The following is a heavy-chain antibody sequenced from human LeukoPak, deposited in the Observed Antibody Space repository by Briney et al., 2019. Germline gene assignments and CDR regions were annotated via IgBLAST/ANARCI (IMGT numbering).Heavy chain of an antibody. CDR1: GFTFSTYS. Sequence: GGSLRLSCAASGFTFSTYSMSWVRQAPGKGLEWVAVIWYDGSNKYYADSVKGRFTISRDNSKNTLYLQMNSLRAEDTAVYYCARDGDYYDSRGDAFDIWGQGAMVTVAS. CDR2: IWYDGSNK. CDR3: ARDGDYYDSRGDAFDI. J-gene: IGHJ3*02. D-gene: IGHD3-22*01. V-gene: IGHV3-33*08.